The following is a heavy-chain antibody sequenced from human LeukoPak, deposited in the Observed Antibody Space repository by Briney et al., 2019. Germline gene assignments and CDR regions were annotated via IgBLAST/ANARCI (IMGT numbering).Heavy chain of an antibody. CDR2: IIPIFGTA. J-gene: IGHJ5*02. Sequence: SVKVSCKASGGTFSSYGISWVRQAPGQGLEWMGGIIPIFGTANYAQKFQGRVTLTRDMSTSTDYLELSSLRSEDTAVYYCARDNSVRDEAWWFNPWGQGTLVTVSS. CDR1: GGTFSSYG. V-gene: IGHV1-69*05. D-gene: IGHD5-24*01. CDR3: ARDNSVRDEAWWFNP.